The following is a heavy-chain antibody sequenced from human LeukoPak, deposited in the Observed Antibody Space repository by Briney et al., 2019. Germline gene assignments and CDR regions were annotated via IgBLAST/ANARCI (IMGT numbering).Heavy chain of an antibody. Sequence: GGSLRLSCAASGFTFDDYAMHWVRQAPGKGLEWVSGISWNSGSIGYADSVKGRFTISRDNAKNSLYLQMNSLRAEDTALYYCAKAYDSSGYYADDAFDIWGQGTMVTVSS. D-gene: IGHD3-22*01. CDR1: GFTFDDYA. J-gene: IGHJ3*02. V-gene: IGHV3-9*01. CDR2: ISWNSGSI. CDR3: AKAYDSSGYYADDAFDI.